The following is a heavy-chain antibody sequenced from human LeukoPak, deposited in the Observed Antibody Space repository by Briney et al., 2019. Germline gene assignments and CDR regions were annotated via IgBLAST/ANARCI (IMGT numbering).Heavy chain of an antibody. V-gene: IGHV1-69*04. CDR1: GGTFSSYA. CDR2: IIPILGIA. Sequence: GASVKVSCKASGGTFSSYAISWVRQAPGQGLEWMGRIIPILGIANYAQKFQGRVTITADKSTSTAYMELSSLRSEDTAVYYCARDPRYNWNEGDYWGQGTLVTVSS. J-gene: IGHJ4*02. D-gene: IGHD1-20*01. CDR3: ARDPRYNWNEGDY.